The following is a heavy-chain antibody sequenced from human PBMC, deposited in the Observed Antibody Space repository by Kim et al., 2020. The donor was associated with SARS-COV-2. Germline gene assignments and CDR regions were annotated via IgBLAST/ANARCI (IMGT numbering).Heavy chain of an antibody. J-gene: IGHJ2*01. D-gene: IGHD1-1*01. Sequence: NQNDADPVKVRFTISRDNSKNTLYLQMNSLRAEDTAGYYCARGTYWYFDLWGRGTLVTVSS. V-gene: IGHV3-33*01. CDR3: ARGTYWYFDL. CDR2: NQ.